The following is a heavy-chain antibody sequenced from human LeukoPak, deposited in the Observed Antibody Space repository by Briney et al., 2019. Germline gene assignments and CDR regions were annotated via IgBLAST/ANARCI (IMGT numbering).Heavy chain of an antibody. D-gene: IGHD6-19*01. CDR3: ARDVDSSGWFDY. CDR2: MYTTGST. CDR1: GGSISSSSYY. J-gene: IGHJ4*02. Sequence: PSETLSLTCTVSGGSISSSSYYWGWIRQPPGKGLEWLGGMYTTGSTNYNPSLKSRVTMSVDTSKNQFSLKLSSVTAADTAVYYCARDVDSSGWFDYWGQGTLVTVSS. V-gene: IGHV4-39*07.